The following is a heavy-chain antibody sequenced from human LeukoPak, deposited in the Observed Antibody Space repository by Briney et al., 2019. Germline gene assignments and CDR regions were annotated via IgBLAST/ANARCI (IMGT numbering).Heavy chain of an antibody. CDR2: ISSSSSYV. J-gene: IGHJ4*02. CDR1: GFTFSSYS. Sequence: GESMRLSCAASGFTFSSYSMNWVRQAPGKGLEWVSSISSSSSYVYYADSVKGRFTISRDNAKTSLYLQMNSLRAEDTAVYYCARDGGQLRSDYWGQGTLVSVSS. V-gene: IGHV3-21*01. CDR3: ARDGGQLRSDY. D-gene: IGHD2-2*01.